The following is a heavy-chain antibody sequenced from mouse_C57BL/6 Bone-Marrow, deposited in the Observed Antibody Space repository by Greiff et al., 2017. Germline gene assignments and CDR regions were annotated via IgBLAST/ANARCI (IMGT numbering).Heavy chain of an antibody. CDR2: IDPENGDT. Sequence: EVQLQQSGAELVRPGASVKLSCTASGFNIKDDYMHWVKQRPEQGLEWIGWIDPENGDTEYASKFQGKATITADTSSNTAYLQLSSLTSEDTAVYYCTFTMSYFDDWGQGTTLTVSS. CDR3: TFTMSYFDD. D-gene: IGHD1-1*02. V-gene: IGHV14-4*01. J-gene: IGHJ2*01. CDR1: GFNIKDDY.